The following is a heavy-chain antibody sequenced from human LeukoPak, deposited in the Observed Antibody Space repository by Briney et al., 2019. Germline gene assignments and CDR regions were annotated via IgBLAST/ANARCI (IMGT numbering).Heavy chain of an antibody. CDR2: ISGSGGST. V-gene: IGHV3-23*01. CDR3: AKDVHDYVWGSYRYTEGY. CDR1: GFTFSSYA. D-gene: IGHD3-16*02. J-gene: IGHJ4*02. Sequence: GGSLRLSCAASGFTFSSYAMSWVRQAPGKGLEWVSAISGSGGSTYYADSVKGRFTISRDNSKNTLYLQMNSLRAEDTAVYYCAKDVHDYVWGSYRYTEGYWGQGTLVTVSS.